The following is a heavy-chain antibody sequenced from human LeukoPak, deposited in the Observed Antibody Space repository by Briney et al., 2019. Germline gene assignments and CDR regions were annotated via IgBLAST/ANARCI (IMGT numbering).Heavy chain of an antibody. CDR3: ARDQASGSYYLGDAFDI. CDR1: GFTFSSYW. D-gene: IGHD1-26*01. V-gene: IGHV3-7*03. J-gene: IGHJ3*02. Sequence: GGSLRLSCAASGFTFSSYWMSWVRQAPGKGLEWVANIKQDGSEKYYVDSVKGRFTISRDNAKNSLYLQMNSLRAEDTAVYYCARDQASGSYYLGDAFDIWGQGTKVTVSS. CDR2: IKQDGSEK.